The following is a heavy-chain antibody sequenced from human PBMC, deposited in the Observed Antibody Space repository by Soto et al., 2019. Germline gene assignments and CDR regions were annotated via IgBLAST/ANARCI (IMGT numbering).Heavy chain of an antibody. J-gene: IGHJ4*02. CDR1: GFTFGSYW. V-gene: IGHV3-7*01. Sequence: EVQLVESGGGLVQPGGSLRLSCAVSGFTFGSYWMNWVRLIPGNGLEWVAYIKSDGSATYYVDSVKGRFTISRDNAKNSLYLQMNSLRVEDTSVYYCARAGYCGPGCYYYFDYWGQGTLVTVSS. D-gene: IGHD2-21*02. CDR2: IKSDGSAT. CDR3: ARAGYCGPGCYYYFDY.